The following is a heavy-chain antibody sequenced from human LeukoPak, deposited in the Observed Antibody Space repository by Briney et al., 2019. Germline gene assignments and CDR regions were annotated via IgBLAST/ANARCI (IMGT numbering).Heavy chain of an antibody. Sequence: GGSLRLSCAASGFEFNVYGMNWVRQAPGKGLEWVSSISGRGDSTSYADSVKGRFIISRDISKNTLYLQMNSLRAEDTAVYYCAKSYYYDPDFDYWGQGTLVTVSS. CDR2: ISGRGDST. CDR1: GFEFNVYG. D-gene: IGHD3-22*01. CDR3: AKSYYYDPDFDY. J-gene: IGHJ4*02. V-gene: IGHV3-23*01.